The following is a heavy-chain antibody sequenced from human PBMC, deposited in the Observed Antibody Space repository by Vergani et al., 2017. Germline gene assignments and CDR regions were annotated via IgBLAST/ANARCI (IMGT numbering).Heavy chain of an antibody. CDR3: AKHFRGWGIDY. Sequence: QVQLVESGGGVVQRGGSLRLSCATSGFTLSNYDMQWIRQGPGQGLEFVAFIQFDGSNQYYADSVKGRFTLSRDFSKNTLYLQKNSLRTYDTATYYCAKHFRGWGIDYWGQGTQVIVSS. V-gene: IGHV3-30*02. CDR2: IQFDGSNQ. CDR1: GFTLSNYD. D-gene: IGHD3-16*01. J-gene: IGHJ4*02.